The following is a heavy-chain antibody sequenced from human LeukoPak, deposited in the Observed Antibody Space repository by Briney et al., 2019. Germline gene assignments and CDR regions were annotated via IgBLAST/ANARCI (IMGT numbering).Heavy chain of an antibody. CDR3: ARDCYSSSCLLDY. D-gene: IGHD6-13*01. Sequence: ASVKVSCKASGYTFTGYYMHWVRQAPGQGLEWMGRINPNSGGTNYAQKFQGRVTMTRDTSISTAYMELSRLRSDDTAVYYCARDCYSSSCLLDYWGQGTVVTVSS. V-gene: IGHV1-2*06. CDR1: GYTFTGYY. CDR2: INPNSGGT. J-gene: IGHJ4*02.